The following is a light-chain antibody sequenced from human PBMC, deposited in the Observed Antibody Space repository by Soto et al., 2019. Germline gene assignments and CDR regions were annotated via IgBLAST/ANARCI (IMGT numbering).Light chain of an antibody. CDR2: GVN. Sequence: QSALAQPPSASGSPGQSVTISCTGTSSDIGAYNYVSWYQQYPGKAPKLIIYGVNQRPSGVPDRFSGSKSGNTASLTVSGLQAEDEAVYYCNSFAGGAHVVFGGGTKLTVL. J-gene: IGLJ2*01. CDR1: SSDIGAYNY. V-gene: IGLV2-8*01. CDR3: NSFAGGAHVV.